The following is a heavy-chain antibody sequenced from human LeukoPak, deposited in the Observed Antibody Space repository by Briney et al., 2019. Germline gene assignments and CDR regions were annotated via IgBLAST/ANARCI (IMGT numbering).Heavy chain of an antibody. D-gene: IGHD3-3*01. CDR2: ISSSSSTI. V-gene: IGHV3-48*01. CDR3: ARDKSDDFWSGYVNWFDP. CDR1: GFTFSSYS. J-gene: IGHJ5*02. Sequence: GGSLRLSCAASGFTFSSYSMNWVRQAPGKGLEWVSYISSSSSTIYYADSVKGRFTISRDNAKNSLYLQMNSLRAEDTAVYYCARDKSDDFWSGYVNWFDPWGQGTLVTVSS.